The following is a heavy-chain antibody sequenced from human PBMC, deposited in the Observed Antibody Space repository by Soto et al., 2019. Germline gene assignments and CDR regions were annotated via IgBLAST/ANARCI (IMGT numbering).Heavy chain of an antibody. J-gene: IGHJ4*02. Sequence: QVQLVQSGAEVKKPGASVKVSCKASGYTFTSYAMHWVRQAPGQRLEWMGWINAGNGKTKYSQKFQGSVTITRDTSASTAYMEMSSLRSEDTAVYSCARSVVVVTAADYWGQGTLVTVSS. V-gene: IGHV1-3*01. CDR1: GYTFTSYA. D-gene: IGHD2-21*02. CDR3: ARSVVVVTAADY. CDR2: INAGNGKT.